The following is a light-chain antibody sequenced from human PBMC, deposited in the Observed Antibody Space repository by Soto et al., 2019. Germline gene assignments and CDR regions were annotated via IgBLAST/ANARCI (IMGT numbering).Light chain of an antibody. J-gene: IGKJ1*01. CDR2: GAS. CDR1: QSVSSSY. CDR3: QQYGSSPWT. Sequence: EIVFTPSPGTLSLSPGERATLCCRASQSVSSSYLAWYQQKPGQAPRLLIYGASSRATDIPDRFSGSGSGTDFTLTISRLEPEDFAVYYCQQYGSSPWTFGQGTKVDIK. V-gene: IGKV3-20*01.